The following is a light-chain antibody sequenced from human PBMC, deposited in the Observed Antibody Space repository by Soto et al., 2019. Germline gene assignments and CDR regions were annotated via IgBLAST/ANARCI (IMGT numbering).Light chain of an antibody. J-gene: IGLJ1*01. CDR1: SSDVGGYNY. V-gene: IGLV2-11*01. CDR2: DVS. Sequence: QSALTQARSVSGSPGQSVTISCTGTSSDVGGYNYVSWYQQHPGKAPKLMIYDVSKRPSGVPDRFSGSKSGNTASLTISGLQAEDEADYYCCSYAGSYTHYVFGTGTKLTVL. CDR3: CSYAGSYTHYV.